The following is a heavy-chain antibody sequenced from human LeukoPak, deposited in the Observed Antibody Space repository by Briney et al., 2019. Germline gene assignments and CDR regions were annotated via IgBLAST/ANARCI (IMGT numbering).Heavy chain of an antibody. Sequence: KSSETLSLTCAVYGGSFSGYYWSWIRQPPGKGLEWIGEINHSGSTNYNPSLKSRVTISVDKSKNQFSLKLSSVTAADTAAYYCARVRLVGSAPPYYNYYYMDVWGKGTTVTVSS. V-gene: IGHV4-34*01. J-gene: IGHJ6*03. D-gene: IGHD1-26*01. CDR2: INHSGST. CDR3: ARVRLVGSAPPYYNYYYMDV. CDR1: GGSFSGYY.